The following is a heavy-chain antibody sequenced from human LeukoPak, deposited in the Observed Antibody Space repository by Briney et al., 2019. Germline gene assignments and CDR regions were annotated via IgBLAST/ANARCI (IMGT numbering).Heavy chain of an antibody. CDR1: GGSISSGDYY. Sequence: PSETLSLTCTVSGGSISSGDYYWSWIRQPPGKDLEWVGYISYSGSTYYNPALNRRVTISVDTSKNQFSLKLSSVTAADTAVYYCARHSRSGYSGYENAFDIWGQGTMVTVSS. J-gene: IGHJ3*02. D-gene: IGHD5-12*01. V-gene: IGHV4-30-4*01. CDR2: ISYSGST. CDR3: ARHSRSGYSGYENAFDI.